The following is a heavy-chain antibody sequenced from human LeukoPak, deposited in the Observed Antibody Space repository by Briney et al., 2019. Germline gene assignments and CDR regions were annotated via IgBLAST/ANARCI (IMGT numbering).Heavy chain of an antibody. Sequence: SETLSLTCTVSGGSISSYHWSWRRQPLGKGLGWIGYIYYSGSTNYNPSLKSRVTISLDTSKNQFSLKVSSVTAADTAVYYCARHSSGYMSYFDYWGQGTLVPVSS. CDR3: ARHSSGYMSYFDY. CDR1: GGSISSYH. D-gene: IGHD3-22*01. V-gene: IGHV4-59*08. J-gene: IGHJ4*02. CDR2: IYYSGST.